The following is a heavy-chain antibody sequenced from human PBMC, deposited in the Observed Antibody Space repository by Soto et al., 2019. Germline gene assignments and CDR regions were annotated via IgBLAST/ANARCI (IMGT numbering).Heavy chain of an antibody. Sequence: QVQLVQSGAEVKKPGASVKVSCKASGYSFTDYDINWVRQATGQGLEWMGWMTPNSGNTGYEKKFQGRVTMTRDTSRSTAYMELNSLTSEDTAVYYCARKLYTTGSFDHWGQGTLDTVSS. V-gene: IGHV1-8*02. CDR2: MTPNSGNT. J-gene: IGHJ4*02. CDR1: GYSFTDYD. CDR3: ARKLYTTGSFDH. D-gene: IGHD3-10*01.